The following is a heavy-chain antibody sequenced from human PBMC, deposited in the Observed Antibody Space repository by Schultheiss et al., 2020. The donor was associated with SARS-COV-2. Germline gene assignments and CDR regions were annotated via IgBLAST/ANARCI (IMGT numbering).Heavy chain of an antibody. D-gene: IGHD5-12*01. CDR2: IYFTGNT. V-gene: IGHV4-31*03. CDR1: GDSISSGGYY. CDR3: AREGPRRGYSGPNWFDP. J-gene: IGHJ5*02. Sequence: SQTLSLTCTVSGDSISSGGYYWGWIRHHPGKGLEWIGYIYFTGNTYYNPSLQSRVKMSVDTSKNQFSLDLSSVTAADTAVYYCAREGPRRGYSGPNWFDPWGQGTLVTVSS.